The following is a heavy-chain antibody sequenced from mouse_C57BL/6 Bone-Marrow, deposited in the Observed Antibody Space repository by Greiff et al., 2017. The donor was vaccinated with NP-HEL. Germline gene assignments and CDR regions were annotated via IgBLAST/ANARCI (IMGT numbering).Heavy chain of an antibody. CDR3: ARVDYDY. V-gene: IGHV5-4*01. CDR1: GFPFSSYA. D-gene: IGHD2-4*01. Sequence: EVQLVESGGGLVKPGGSLKLPCPAPGFPFSSYALSWFRQPPERRLEWVATFSDGGSYTYYPANVTGRFTISRDTAKNNLYLQMSHLKSEDTAMYYCARVDYDYWGQGTTLTVSS. J-gene: IGHJ2*01. CDR2: FSDGGSYT.